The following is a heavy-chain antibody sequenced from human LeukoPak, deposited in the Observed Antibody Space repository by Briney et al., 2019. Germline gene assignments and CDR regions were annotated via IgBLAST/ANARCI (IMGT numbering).Heavy chain of an antibody. D-gene: IGHD7-27*01. CDR3: ARGDWGSNFDY. V-gene: IGHV3-48*01. J-gene: IGHJ4*02. CDR1: GFTFSSYN. Sequence: GGSLRLSCAASGFTFSSYNMNWVRQAPGKGLEWLSYISSTGSTIYYADSVKGRLTISRDNAKNSLYLHMNSLRGEDTAVYYCARGDWGSNFDYWGQGTLVTVSS. CDR2: ISSTGSTI.